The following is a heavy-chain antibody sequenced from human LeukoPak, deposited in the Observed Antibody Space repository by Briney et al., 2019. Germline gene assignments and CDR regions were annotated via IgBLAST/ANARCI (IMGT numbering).Heavy chain of an antibody. CDR1: GGTFSSYA. CDR3: ARVIHGDYFDY. J-gene: IGHJ4*02. CDR2: ISAYNGNT. D-gene: IGHD4-17*01. Sequence: ASVKVYCKASGGTFSSYAISWVRQAPGQGLEWMGWISAYNGNTNYAQKLQGRVTMTTDTSTSTAYMELRSLRSDDTAVYYCARVIHGDYFDYWGQGTLVTVSS. V-gene: IGHV1-18*01.